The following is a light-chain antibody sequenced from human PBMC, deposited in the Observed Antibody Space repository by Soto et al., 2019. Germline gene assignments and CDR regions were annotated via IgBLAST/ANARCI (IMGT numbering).Light chain of an antibody. J-gene: IGLJ2*01. V-gene: IGLV2-14*01. CDR2: AAS. CDR1: SSEVGVFNY. Sequence: QAVVTQPASVSGSPGQSITISCTGTSSEVGVFNYVSWYQHHPGNAPKLIIYAASNRPPGVSNRFSGSKSGNTASLTISGLQAEDEAEYYCSSSASTTTLLFGGGTKLTVL. CDR3: SSSASTTTLL.